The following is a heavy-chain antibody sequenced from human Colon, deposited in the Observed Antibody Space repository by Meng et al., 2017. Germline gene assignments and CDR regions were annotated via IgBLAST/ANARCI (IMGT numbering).Heavy chain of an antibody. CDR3: ARRNSNNWFDP. V-gene: IGHV4-4*02. CDR1: GASISGDNG. Sequence: QLKEAGPGLVKPSGTLSLTCAVFGASISGDNGWSWVRQTPGKGLEWLGEIFHSGTSNYNPSLKSRVTISVDKSKNQFSLRLSSVTAADTAVYYCARRNSNNWFDPWGQGILVTVSS. D-gene: IGHD2/OR15-2a*01. J-gene: IGHJ5*02. CDR2: IFHSGTS.